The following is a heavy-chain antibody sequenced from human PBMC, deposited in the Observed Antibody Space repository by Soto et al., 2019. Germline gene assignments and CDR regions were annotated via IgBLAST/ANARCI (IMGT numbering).Heavy chain of an antibody. Sequence: GGTLRLSCAASGFTFSTYAMTWVRQAPGKGLEWVSAVTSSGGRTYYVDSVEGRFTISRDNSKNALYLQLHSLRAEDTAVYYCANFPYSIGGRCSSDYFYYVDVWGKGTTVTVSS. CDR1: GFTFSTYA. CDR2: VTSSGGRT. J-gene: IGHJ6*03. D-gene: IGHD2-15*01. V-gene: IGHV3-23*01. CDR3: ANFPYSIGGRCSSDYFYYVDV.